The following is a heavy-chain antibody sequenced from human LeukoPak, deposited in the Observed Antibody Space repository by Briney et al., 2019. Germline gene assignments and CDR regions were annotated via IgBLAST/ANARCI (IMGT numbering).Heavy chain of an antibody. D-gene: IGHD2-2*01. CDR2: INHSGST. J-gene: IGHJ4*02. CDR1: GGSFSGYY. Sequence: SETLSLTCAVYGGSFSGYYWSWIRQSPGKGLEWIGEINHSGSTNYNPSLKSRVTISVDTSKNQFSLKLSSVTAADTAVYYCARRVVVPAAIDYWGQGTLVTVSS. V-gene: IGHV4-34*01. CDR3: ARRVVVPAAIDY.